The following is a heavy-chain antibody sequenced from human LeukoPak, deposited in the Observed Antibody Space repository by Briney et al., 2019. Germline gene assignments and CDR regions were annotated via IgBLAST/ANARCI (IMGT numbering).Heavy chain of an antibody. J-gene: IGHJ3*01. CDR1: GGSMSHH. D-gene: IGHD5-24*01. CDR3: AREKSPERKTWLQLGAFDV. CDR2: ISHTAST. V-gene: IGHV4-59*11. Sequence: PSETLSLTFTVSGGSMSHHWSWIRQSPGKGLEWIGYISHTASTNYNPSLKSRVTLSIDTSKSQLSLQLTSVTAADTAVYYCAREKSPERKTWLQLGAFDVWGQGTVVTVSS.